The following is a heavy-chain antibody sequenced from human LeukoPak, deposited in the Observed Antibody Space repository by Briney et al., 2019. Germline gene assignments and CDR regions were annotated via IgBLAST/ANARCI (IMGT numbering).Heavy chain of an antibody. D-gene: IGHD6-19*01. J-gene: IGHJ5*02. Sequence: PSETLSLTCTVSGGSISSYYWSSVRQPAGKGLEWIGRIYTSGSTNYNPSLKSRVTMSVDTSKNQFSLKLSSVTAADTAVYYCARVWGSSGWYGNNWFDPWGQGTLVTVSS. CDR3: ARVWGSSGWYGNNWFDP. CDR1: GGSISSYY. CDR2: IYTSGST. V-gene: IGHV4-4*07.